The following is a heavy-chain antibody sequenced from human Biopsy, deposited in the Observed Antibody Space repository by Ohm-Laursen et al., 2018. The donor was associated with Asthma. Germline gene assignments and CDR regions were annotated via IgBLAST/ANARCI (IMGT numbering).Heavy chain of an antibody. J-gene: IGHJ4*02. CDR3: ARGYSTSWYFGY. Sequence: GSLRLSCTASGFTFRDYYMTWIRQAPGKGLEWVAYISCRGSNIFYADSVKGRFTISRDNAKKSLFLEMNSLTVEDTAVYFCARGYSTSWYFGYWGQGTLVTVSS. V-gene: IGHV3-11*01. CDR1: GFTFRDYY. D-gene: IGHD6-13*01. CDR2: ISCRGSNI.